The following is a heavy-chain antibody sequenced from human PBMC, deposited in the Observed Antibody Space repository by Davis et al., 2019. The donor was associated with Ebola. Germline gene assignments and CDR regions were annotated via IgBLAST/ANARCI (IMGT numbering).Heavy chain of an antibody. Sequence: PGGSLRLSCAASGFTVSSNYMSWVRQAPGKGLEWVSAISGDGTSTYCADSVKGRSTISRDNSKNTVYLQMNSLRAEDTAIYYCAKGGTLADGLDDWGQGTLVTVSS. D-gene: IGHD3-16*01. CDR1: GFTVSSNY. J-gene: IGHJ4*02. CDR2: ISGDGTST. V-gene: IGHV3-23*01. CDR3: AKGGTLADGLDD.